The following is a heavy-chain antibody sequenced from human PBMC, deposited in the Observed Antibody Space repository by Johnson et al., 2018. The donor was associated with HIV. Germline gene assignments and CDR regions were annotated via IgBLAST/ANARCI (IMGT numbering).Heavy chain of an antibody. J-gene: IGHJ3*02. CDR1: GFSIRGHW. CDR3: ARLTWDQNRGWDAFDI. CDR2: IKQDGSET. Sequence: VQLVESGGGLVQPGGSLRLSCAASGFSIRGHWMSWLRQAPGKGLEWVANIKQDGSETNYVDSVKGRFTISRDNPKNSLYLQMNSLKTEDTAVYYCARLTWDQNRGWDAFDIWGQGTMVTVSS. V-gene: IGHV3-7*03. D-gene: IGHD1-26*01.